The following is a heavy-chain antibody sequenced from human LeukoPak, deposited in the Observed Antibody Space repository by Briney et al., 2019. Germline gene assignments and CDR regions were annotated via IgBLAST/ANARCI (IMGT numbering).Heavy chain of an antibody. V-gene: IGHV4-34*01. J-gene: IGHJ4*02. CDR3: ARRGSYENYFDY. CDR1: GGSFSGYY. D-gene: IGHD3-16*01. CDR2: INHSGST. Sequence: PSETLSLTCAVYGGSFSGYYWSWVRQPPGKGLEWIGEINHSGSTNYNPSLTSRVTISVDTSKNQFSLKLSSVTAADTAVYYCARRGSYENYFDYWGQGTLVTVSS.